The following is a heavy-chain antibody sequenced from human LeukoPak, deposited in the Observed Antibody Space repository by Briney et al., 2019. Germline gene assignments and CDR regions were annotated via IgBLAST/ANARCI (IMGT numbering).Heavy chain of an antibody. Sequence: SGGSLRLSCAASGFTFSSYAMSWVRQAPGKGLEWVSAISGSGGSTYYADSVKGRFTISRDNSKNTLYLQMNSLRAEDTAVYYCANEPGGPHYYYGMDVWGQGTTVTVSS. CDR1: GFTFSSYA. CDR3: ANEPGGPHYYYGMDV. CDR2: ISGSGGST. J-gene: IGHJ6*02. V-gene: IGHV3-23*01. D-gene: IGHD3-10*01.